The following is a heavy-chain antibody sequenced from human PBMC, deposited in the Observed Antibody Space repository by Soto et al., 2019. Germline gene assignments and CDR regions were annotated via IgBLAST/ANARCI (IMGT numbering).Heavy chain of an antibody. Sequence: LSRTVPGGSRSRSPNYWGWLRLPTGKGLEWIGRIFYSENTYYNPSLKSRVTISVDTSSNQFSLKLSSVTAADTAVYFFARQEPSGNWSVPGAHGILVSV. CDR1: GGSRSRSPNY. CDR3: ARQEPSGNWSVP. V-gene: IGHV4-39*01. D-gene: IGHD1-1*01. J-gene: IGHJ1*01. CDR2: IFYSENT.